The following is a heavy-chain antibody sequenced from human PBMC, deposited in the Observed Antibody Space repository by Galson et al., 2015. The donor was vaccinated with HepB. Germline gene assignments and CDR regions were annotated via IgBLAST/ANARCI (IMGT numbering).Heavy chain of an antibody. J-gene: IGHJ3*02. CDR2: IKSKTDGGTT. CDR1: GFTFSNAW. CDR3: TTDGPSGSRELPPGDAFDI. Sequence: LRLSCAAPGFTFSNAWMSWVRQAPGKGLEWVGRIKSKTDGGTTDYAAPVKGRFTISRDDSENTLYLQMNSLKTEDTAVYYCTTDGPSGSRELPPGDAFDIWGQGTMVTVSS. V-gene: IGHV3-15*01. D-gene: IGHD1-26*01.